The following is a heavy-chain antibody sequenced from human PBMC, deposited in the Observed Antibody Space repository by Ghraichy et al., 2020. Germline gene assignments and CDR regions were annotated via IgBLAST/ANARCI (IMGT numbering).Heavy chain of an antibody. V-gene: IGHV1-2*07. Sequence: ASVKVSCKTSGYTVTVHYMHWVRQAPGQGLEWMGWINPNSGGTNYAHKFQGRVTMTMDTSITTAYMHLSSLRSDDTAVYYCARLTSDYSNLYYCGQGTLVTVSS. CDR3: ARLTSDYSNLYY. J-gene: IGHJ4*02. D-gene: IGHD4-11*01. CDR1: GYTVTVHY. CDR2: INPNSGGT.